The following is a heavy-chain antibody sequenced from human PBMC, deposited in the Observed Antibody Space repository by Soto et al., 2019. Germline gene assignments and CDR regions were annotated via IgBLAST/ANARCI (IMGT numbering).Heavy chain of an antibody. J-gene: IGHJ4*02. CDR1: GYTFTSYY. CDR3: ARVGGYSYGGVDD. CDR2: INPSGGST. D-gene: IGHD5-18*01. Sequence: QVQLVQSGAEVKKPGASVKVSCKASGYTFTSYYMHWVRQAPGQGLEWMGIINPSGGSTTYAQKSQGRVTTTRDTSTTTVYMALSSLRSEDTAVYYCARVGGYSYGGVDDWGQGTLVTVSS. V-gene: IGHV1-46*01.